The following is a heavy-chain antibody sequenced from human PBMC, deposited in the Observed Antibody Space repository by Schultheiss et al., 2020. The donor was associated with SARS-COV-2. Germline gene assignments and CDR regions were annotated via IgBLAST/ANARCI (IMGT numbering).Heavy chain of an antibody. Sequence: GGSLRLSCAASGFTVSSNYMSWVRQAPGKGLEWVSVIYSGGSTYYADSVKGRFTISRDNPKNTLYLQMNSLRAEDTAVYYCARAAPYYYYGMDVWGQGTTVTVSS. D-gene: IGHD6-6*01. CDR1: GFTVSSNY. V-gene: IGHV3-66*01. J-gene: IGHJ6*02. CDR3: ARAAPYYYYGMDV. CDR2: IYSGGST.